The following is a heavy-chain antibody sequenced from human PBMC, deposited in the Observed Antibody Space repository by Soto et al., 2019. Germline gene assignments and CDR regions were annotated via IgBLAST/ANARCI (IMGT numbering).Heavy chain of an antibody. J-gene: IGHJ4*02. CDR2: ISWNSGSI. Sequence: GGPLRLSCAASGFTFDDYAMHWVRQAPGKGLEWVSGISWNSGSIGYADSVKGRFTISRDNAKNSLYLQMNSLRAEDTALYYCAKAPYGVRGVIMCYFDYWGQGTLVTVSS. D-gene: IGHD3-10*01. CDR1: GFTFDDYA. V-gene: IGHV3-9*01. CDR3: AKAPYGVRGVIMCYFDY.